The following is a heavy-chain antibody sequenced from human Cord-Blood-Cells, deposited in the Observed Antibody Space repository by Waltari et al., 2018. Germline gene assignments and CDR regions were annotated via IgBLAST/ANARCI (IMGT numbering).Heavy chain of an antibody. D-gene: IGHD2-15*01. CDR2: IYSGSRT. J-gene: IGHJ1*01. CDR3: ARAGGYCSGGSCLSAYQH. Sequence: EVQLVESGGGLIQPGGSLRLSCAASGFTVSSTYMSWVRRAPGKGLEWVSVIYSGSRTYYADSVKGRFTISRDNSKNTLYLQMNSLRAEDTAVYYCARAGGYCSGGSCLSAYQHWGQGTLVTVSS. V-gene: IGHV3-53*01. CDR1: GFTVSSTY.